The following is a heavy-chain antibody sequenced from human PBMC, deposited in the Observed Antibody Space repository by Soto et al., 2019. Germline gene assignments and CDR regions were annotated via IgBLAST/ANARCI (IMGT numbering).Heavy chain of an antibody. CDR3: ARGGPPYCSGGSCLGY. Sequence: QVQLQESGPGLVKPSETLSLTCTVSGGSISSYYWSWIRQPPGKGLEWIGYIYYSGSTNYNPSLKSRVTISVDTSKNQFSLKLSSVTAADTAMYYCARGGPPYCSGGSCLGYWGQGTLVTVSS. CDR1: GGSISSYY. V-gene: IGHV4-59*01. CDR2: IYYSGST. D-gene: IGHD2-15*01. J-gene: IGHJ4*02.